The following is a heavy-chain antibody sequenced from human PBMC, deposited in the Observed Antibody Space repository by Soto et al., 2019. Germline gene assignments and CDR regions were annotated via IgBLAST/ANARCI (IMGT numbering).Heavy chain of an antibody. CDR2: IFYSGST. Sequence: SETLSLTCTVSGGSISSGGFNSSWIRQHPWKGLECTGYIFYSGSTYYNPSLKSRVTISVDTSKNQFSLKLSSVTAADTAVYYCASYQQSYAFDIWGQGTMVT. J-gene: IGHJ3*02. CDR1: GGSISSGGFN. D-gene: IGHD2-2*01. CDR3: ASYQQSYAFDI. V-gene: IGHV4-31*03.